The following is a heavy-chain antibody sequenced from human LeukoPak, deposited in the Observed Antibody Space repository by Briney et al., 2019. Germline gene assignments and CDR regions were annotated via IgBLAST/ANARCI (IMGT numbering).Heavy chain of an antibody. V-gene: IGHV1-2*06. CDR2: INPNSGGT. CDR3: AREPYFDY. CDR1: GYTFTGYY. Sequence: GASVKVSCKASGYTFTGYYMHWVRQAPGQGLEWMGRINPNSGGTNYSQKFQGRVTITRDTSASTAYMELSSLRSEDTAVYYCAREPYFDYWGQGTLVTVSS. J-gene: IGHJ4*02.